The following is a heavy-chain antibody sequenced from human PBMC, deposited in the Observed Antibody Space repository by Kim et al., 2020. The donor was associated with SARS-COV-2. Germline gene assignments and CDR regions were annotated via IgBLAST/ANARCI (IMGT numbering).Heavy chain of an antibody. J-gene: IGHJ3*02. CDR1: GGTFSSYA. D-gene: IGHD3-22*01. Sequence: SVKVSCKASGGTFSSYAISWVRQAPGQGLEWMGGIIPIFGTANYAQKFQGRVTITADESTSTAYMELSSLRSEDTAVYYCARWGENSDYYDSSGPDAVDIWGQGTMGTVSS. CDR3: ARWGENSDYYDSSGPDAVDI. V-gene: IGHV1-69*13. CDR2: IIPIFGTA.